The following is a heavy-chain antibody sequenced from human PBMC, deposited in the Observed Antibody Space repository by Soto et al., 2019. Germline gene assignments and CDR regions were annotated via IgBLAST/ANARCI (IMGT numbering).Heavy chain of an antibody. CDR3: ARGGSLYYDSSGANDY. J-gene: IGHJ4*02. CDR2: IIPIFGTA. CDR1: GGTFSSYA. V-gene: IGHV1-69*01. Sequence: QVQLVQSGAEVKKPGSSVKVSCKASGGTFSSYAISWVRQAPGQGLEWMGGIIPIFGTANYAQKFQGRVTITADESTSTAYMELSSLRSEDTAVYYCARGGSLYYDSSGANDYWGQGTLVTVSS. D-gene: IGHD3-22*01.